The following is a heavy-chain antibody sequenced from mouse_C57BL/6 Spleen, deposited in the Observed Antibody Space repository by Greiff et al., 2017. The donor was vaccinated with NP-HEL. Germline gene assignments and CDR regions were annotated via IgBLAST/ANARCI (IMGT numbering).Heavy chain of an antibody. Sequence: EVQVVESGGDLVKPGGSLKLSCAASGFTFSSYGMSWVRQTPDKRLEWVATISSGGSYTYYPDSVKGRFTISRDNAKNTLYLQMSSLKSEDTAMYYCARHNYDYSAWFAYWGQGTLVTVSA. V-gene: IGHV5-6*01. CDR3: ARHNYDYSAWFAY. J-gene: IGHJ3*01. CDR1: GFTFSSYG. D-gene: IGHD2-4*01. CDR2: ISSGGSYT.